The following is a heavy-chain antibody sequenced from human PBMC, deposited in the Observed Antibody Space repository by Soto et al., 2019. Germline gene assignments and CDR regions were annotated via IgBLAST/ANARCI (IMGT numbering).Heavy chain of an antibody. V-gene: IGHV3-30-3*01. CDR1: GFTFSSYA. Sequence: QVQLVESGGGVVQPGRSLRLSCAASGFTFSSYAMHLVRQAPGKGLEWVAVISYDGSNKYYADSVKGRFTISRDNSKNTLYLQMNSLRAEDTAVYYCARDVESGSSQYYYYYYGMDVWGQGTTVTVSS. CDR3: ARDVESGSSQYYYYYYGMDV. D-gene: IGHD1-26*01. J-gene: IGHJ6*02. CDR2: ISYDGSNK.